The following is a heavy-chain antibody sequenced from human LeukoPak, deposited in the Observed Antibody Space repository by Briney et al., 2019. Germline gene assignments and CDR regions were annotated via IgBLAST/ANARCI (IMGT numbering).Heavy chain of an antibody. CDR3: ARRPNYYDSSGYVGAFDI. CDR1: GGTFSSYA. J-gene: IGHJ3*02. V-gene: IGHV1-69*01. Sequence: SVKVSCKASGGTFSSYAISWVRQAPGQGLEWMGGIIPIFGTANYAQKFQGRVTITADESTSTTYMELSSLRSEDTAVYYCARRPNYYDSSGYVGAFDIWGQGTMVTVSS. D-gene: IGHD3-22*01. CDR2: IIPIFGTA.